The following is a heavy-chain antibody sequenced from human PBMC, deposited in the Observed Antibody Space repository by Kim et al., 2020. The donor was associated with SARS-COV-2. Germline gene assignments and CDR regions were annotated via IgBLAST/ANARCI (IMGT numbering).Heavy chain of an antibody. J-gene: IGHJ4*02. CDR3: ARWSSWYGFDY. V-gene: IGHV4-39*01. CDR1: GGSISSSSYY. D-gene: IGHD6-13*01. Sequence: SETLSLTCTVSGGSISSSSYYWGWIRQPPGKGLEWIGSIYYSGSTYYNPSLKSRVTISVDTSKNQFSLKLSSVTAADTAVYYCARWSSWYGFDYWGQGTLVPVSS. CDR2: IYYSGST.